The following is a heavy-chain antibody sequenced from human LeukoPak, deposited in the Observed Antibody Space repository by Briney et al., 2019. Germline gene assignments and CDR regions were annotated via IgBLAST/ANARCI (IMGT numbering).Heavy chain of an antibody. CDR3: ARWGKYYYDSSGYYY. Sequence: ASVKVSFTASGYTFTGYYMHWVRQAPGQGLEWMGWIHPNSGGTKYAQRFQGRVTVTRDTSISTVYMELSRLRSDDTAVYYCARWGKYYYDSSGYYYWGQGTLVSVSS. CDR2: IHPNSGGT. V-gene: IGHV1-2*02. D-gene: IGHD3-22*01. J-gene: IGHJ4*02. CDR1: GYTFTGYY.